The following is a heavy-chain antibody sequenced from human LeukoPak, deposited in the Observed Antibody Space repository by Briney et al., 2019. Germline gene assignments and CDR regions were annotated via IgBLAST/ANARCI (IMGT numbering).Heavy chain of an antibody. CDR3: ARLHYYDYYLDV. CDR1: GGSISSYY. V-gene: IGHV4-4*09. J-gene: IGHJ6*03. Sequence: SETLSLTCTVSGGSISSYYWSWIRQPPGKGLEWIGYIYTSGSTNYNPSLKSRVTISVDTSKNQFSLKLSSVTAADTAVYYCARLHYYDYYLDVWGKGNKVTVSS. CDR2: IYTSGST.